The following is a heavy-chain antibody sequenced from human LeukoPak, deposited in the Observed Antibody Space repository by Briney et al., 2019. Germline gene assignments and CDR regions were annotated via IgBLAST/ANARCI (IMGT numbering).Heavy chain of an antibody. J-gene: IGHJ4*02. CDR2: IIPILGIA. CDR1: GGTFGSYA. Sequence: SVKVSCKASGGTFGSYAISWVRQAPGQGLEWMGRIIPILGIANYAQKFQGRVTITADKSTSTAYMELSRLISDDTAVYYCARVYGDHYGSGVTDYWGQGTLVTVSS. V-gene: IGHV1-69*04. CDR3: ARVYGDHYGSGVTDY. D-gene: IGHD3-10*01.